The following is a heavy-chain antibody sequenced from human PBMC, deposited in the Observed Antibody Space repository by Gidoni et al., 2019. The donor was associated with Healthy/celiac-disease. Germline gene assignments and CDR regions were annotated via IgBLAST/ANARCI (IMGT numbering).Heavy chain of an antibody. J-gene: IGHJ4*02. D-gene: IGHD3-10*01. CDR1: GGSFSGYY. Sequence: QVQLQQWGAGLLKPSETLSLTCAVYGGSFSGYYWSWIRQPPGKGLEWIGEINHSGSTNYNQSLKSRVTISVDTSKNQFSLKLSSVTAADTAVYYCACGRRVRGVIFDYWGQGTLVTVSS. CDR2: INHSGST. V-gene: IGHV4-34*01. CDR3: ACGRRVRGVIFDY.